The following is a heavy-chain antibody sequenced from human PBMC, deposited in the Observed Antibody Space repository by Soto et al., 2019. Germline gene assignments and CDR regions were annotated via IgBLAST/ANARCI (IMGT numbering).Heavy chain of an antibody. J-gene: IGHJ4*02. V-gene: IGHV1-46*02. CDR2: INPSGGSR. D-gene: IGHD3-10*01. Sequence: GASVKVSCKASGYTFNSYYMNWVRQAPGQGLEWMGMINPSGGSRSYAQKFQGRVTMTRDTSTSTVYMEVSSLRSEDTAVYYCSRVDPGETSPFDHWGQGTLVTVSS. CDR1: GYTFNSYY. CDR3: SRVDPGETSPFDH.